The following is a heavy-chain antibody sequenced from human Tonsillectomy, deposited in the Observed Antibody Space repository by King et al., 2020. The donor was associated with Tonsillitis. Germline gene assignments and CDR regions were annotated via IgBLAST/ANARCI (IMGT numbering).Heavy chain of an antibody. D-gene: IGHD2-8*01. J-gene: IGHJ3*02. CDR2: INAANGNT. V-gene: IGHV1-3*01. CDR3: ATSAGVFDI. CDR1: GYTFTHYD. Sequence: QLVQSGAEVKKPGASVKVSCKASGYTFTHYDINWVRQAPGQRLEWMGWINAANGNTKYSQKFQGRVTITRDTSASTAYMEVSSLRSEDTAVYYCATSAGVFDIWGQVTMVTVSS.